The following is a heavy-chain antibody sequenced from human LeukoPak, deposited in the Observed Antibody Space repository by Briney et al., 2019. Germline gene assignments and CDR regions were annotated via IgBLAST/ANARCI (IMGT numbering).Heavy chain of an antibody. V-gene: IGHV3-23*01. Sequence: QAGGSLRLSCVASGFTFSNYALTWIRQAPGKGLEWVSAISGSAGSTHYADSVKGRFTISRDNSKNTLYLQMNSLRAEDTAVYYCARGYSRGFDPWGQGTLVTVSS. CDR3: ARGYSRGFDP. J-gene: IGHJ5*02. CDR2: ISGSAGST. CDR1: GFTFSNYA. D-gene: IGHD4-11*01.